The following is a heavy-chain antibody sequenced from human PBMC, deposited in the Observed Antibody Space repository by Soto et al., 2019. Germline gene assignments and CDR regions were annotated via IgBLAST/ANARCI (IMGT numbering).Heavy chain of an antibody. CDR3: AKDTNSGGPAQIDY. J-gene: IGHJ4*02. D-gene: IGHD3-10*01. V-gene: IGHV3-9*01. Sequence: EVHLVESGGGLVQPGRSLRLSCAASGFTFDDYAMHWVRQAPGKGLEWVSRISWNSGTTVYADSVKGRFTISRDNAKNSLYLQMNSLRPEDTALYYCAKDTNSGGPAQIDYWGQGTLVTVSS. CDR1: GFTFDDYA. CDR2: ISWNSGTT.